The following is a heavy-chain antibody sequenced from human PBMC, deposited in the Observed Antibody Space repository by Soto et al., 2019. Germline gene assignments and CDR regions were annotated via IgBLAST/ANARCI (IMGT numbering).Heavy chain of an antibody. CDR3: ARDKITGLFDY. D-gene: IGHD2-8*02. V-gene: IGHV4-30-2*01. CDR2: IYHSGST. CDR1: GGSISSGGYS. J-gene: IGHJ4*02. Sequence: SETLSLTCAVSGGSISSGGYSWSWIRQPPGKGLEWIGYIYHSGSTYYNPSLKSRVTISIDRSKNQFSLKLSSVTAADTAVYYCARDKITGLFDYWGQGTLVTVSS.